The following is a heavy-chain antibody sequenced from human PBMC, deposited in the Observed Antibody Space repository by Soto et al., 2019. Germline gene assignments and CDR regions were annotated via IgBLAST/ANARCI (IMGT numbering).Heavy chain of an antibody. CDR1: GYSFTNYW. Sequence: LGESLKISCKISGYSFTNYWIGWVRQMPGKGLEWMGIIYPGDSDTRYRPSFQGQVTVSADKSISTAYLQWSSLKASDTAMYYCARSRITGSTWSFDYWDRGTLLTVSS. D-gene: IGHD1-20*01. J-gene: IGHJ4*02. CDR2: IYPGDSDT. CDR3: ARSRITGSTWSFDY. V-gene: IGHV5-51*01.